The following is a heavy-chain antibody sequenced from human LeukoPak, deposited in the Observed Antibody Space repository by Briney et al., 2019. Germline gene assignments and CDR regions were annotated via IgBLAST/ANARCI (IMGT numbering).Heavy chain of an antibody. CDR2: IYYSGST. D-gene: IGHD2-2*01. CDR1: GGSISSYY. CDR3: ARGARDIVVVPAAITFDP. V-gene: IGHV4-59*01. J-gene: IGHJ5*02. Sequence: SETLSLTCTVSGGSISSYYWSWIRQPPGKGLEWIGYIYYSGSTNYNPSLKSRVTISVDTSKNQFSLKLSSVTAADTAVYYCARGARDIVVVPAAITFDPWGQGTLVTVSS.